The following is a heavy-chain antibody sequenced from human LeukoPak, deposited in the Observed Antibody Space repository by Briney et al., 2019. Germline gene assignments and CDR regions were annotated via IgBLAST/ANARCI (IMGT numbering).Heavy chain of an antibody. CDR1: GYTFTSYA. D-gene: IGHD3-22*01. CDR2: SNAGNGNT. V-gene: IGHV1-3*02. Sequence: ASVKVSCKASGYTFTSYAMHWVRQAPGQRLEWMGWSNAGNGNTKYSQEFQGRVTMTRDTSISTAYMELSRLRSDDTAVYYCARRTESGYGLYWGQGTLVTVSS. CDR3: ARRTESGYGLY. J-gene: IGHJ4*02.